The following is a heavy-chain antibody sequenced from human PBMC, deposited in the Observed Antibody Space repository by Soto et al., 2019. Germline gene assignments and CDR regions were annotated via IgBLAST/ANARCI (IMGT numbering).Heavy chain of an antibody. D-gene: IGHD6-19*01. CDR3: ASPRIAVAGPGYFQH. Sequence: SVKVSCKASGGTFSSYAISWVRQAPGQGLEWMGGIIPIFGTANYAQKFQGRVTITADESTSTAYMELSSLRSEDTAVYYCASPRIAVAGPGYFQHWGQGTLVTVS. J-gene: IGHJ1*01. CDR1: GGTFSSYA. V-gene: IGHV1-69*13. CDR2: IIPIFGTA.